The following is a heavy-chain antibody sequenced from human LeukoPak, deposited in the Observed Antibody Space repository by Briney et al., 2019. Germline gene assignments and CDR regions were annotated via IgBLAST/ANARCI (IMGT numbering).Heavy chain of an antibody. D-gene: IGHD6-13*01. CDR3: ARGSYSSSYSWFDP. CDR2: IDYSVIT. J-gene: IGHJ5*02. Sequence: SETLSLTCTVSGGSINSYYWTWIRQPPGKGLEWIGNIDYSVITDYIPSLKGRVTMSVDTSKNQFSLNLSSATAADTAVYYCARGSYSSSYSWFDPWGQGTLVTVSS. V-gene: IGHV4-59*01. CDR1: GGSINSYY.